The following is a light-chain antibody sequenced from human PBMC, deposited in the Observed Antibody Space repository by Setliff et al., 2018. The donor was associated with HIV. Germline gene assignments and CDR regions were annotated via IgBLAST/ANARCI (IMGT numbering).Light chain of an antibody. Sequence: SVLTQPPSVSGSPGQSVTISCTGTSSDVGRYNRVSWYQQPPGTAPKLMIYEVTNRPSGVPDRFSGSKSGSTASLTISGLQAEDEGGYYCSSHRSSSYVFGTGTKGTVL. CDR3: SSHRSSSYV. CDR1: SSDVGRYNR. CDR2: EVT. J-gene: IGLJ1*01. V-gene: IGLV2-18*02.